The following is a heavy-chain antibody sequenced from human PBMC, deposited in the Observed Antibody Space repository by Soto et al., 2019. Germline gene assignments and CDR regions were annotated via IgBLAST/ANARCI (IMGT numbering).Heavy chain of an antibody. V-gene: IGHV4-59*01. CDR2: IYYSGST. J-gene: IGHJ5*02. CDR3: ARGVAAKPGVWFDP. D-gene: IGHD6-13*01. Sequence: PSETLSLTCTVSGGSISSYYWSWIRQPPGKGLEWIGYIYYSGSTNYNPSLKSRVTISVDTSKNQLSLKLSSVTAADTAVYYCARGVAAKPGVWFDPWGQGTLVTVSS. CDR1: GGSISSYY.